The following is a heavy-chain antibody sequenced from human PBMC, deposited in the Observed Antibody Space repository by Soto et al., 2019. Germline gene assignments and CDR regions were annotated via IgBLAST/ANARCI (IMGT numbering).Heavy chain of an antibody. J-gene: IGHJ4*02. D-gene: IGHD2-2*01. CDR3: ARAWGYCSSTSCSPYYFDY. CDR2: ISAYNGNT. V-gene: IGHV1-18*04. CDR1: GYTFTSYG. Sequence: ASVKVSCKASGYTFTSYGISWVRQAPGQGLEWMGWISAYNGNTNYAQKFQGRVTMTRDTSISAAYMELSRLRSDDTAVYYCARAWGYCSSTSCSPYYFDYWGQGTLVTVSS.